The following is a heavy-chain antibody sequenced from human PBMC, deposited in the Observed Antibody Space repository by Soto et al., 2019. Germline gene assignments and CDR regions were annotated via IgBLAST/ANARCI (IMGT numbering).Heavy chain of an antibody. D-gene: IGHD3-22*01. CDR3: ARHGRYYDSSGYYRRGFDY. CDR1: GGSISSSSYC. V-gene: IGHV4-39*01. CDR2: IYYSGST. Sequence: SETLSLTWTVSGGSISSSSYCWGWIHQPPGKGLEWIGSIYYSGSTYYNPSLKSRVTISVDTSKNQFSLKLSSVTAADTAVYYCARHGRYYDSSGYYRRGFDYWGQGTLVTVS. J-gene: IGHJ4*02.